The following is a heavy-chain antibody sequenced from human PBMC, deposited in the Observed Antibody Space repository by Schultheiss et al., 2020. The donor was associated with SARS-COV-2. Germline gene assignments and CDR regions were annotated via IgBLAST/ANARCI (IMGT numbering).Heavy chain of an antibody. J-gene: IGHJ1*01. CDR1: GGSISSYY. CDR3: ARGGGSSWYLTEYFQH. Sequence: SETLSLTCTVSGGSISSYYWSWIRQPPGKGLEWIGEINHSGSTNYNPSLKGRVTISVDTSKNQFSLKLSSVTAADTAVYYCARGGGSSWYLTEYFQHWGQGTLVTVSS. V-gene: IGHV4-34*01. D-gene: IGHD6-13*01. CDR2: INHSGST.